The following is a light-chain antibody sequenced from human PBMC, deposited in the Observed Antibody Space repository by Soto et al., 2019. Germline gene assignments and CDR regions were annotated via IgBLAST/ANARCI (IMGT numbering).Light chain of an antibody. CDR3: QQSYSTPPIT. CDR2: GAS. J-gene: IGKJ5*01. Sequence: IVMTQSPATLSVSPGDRVTLSCRSSQPVNNNLAWYQHKPGQAPRLLIYGASTRATGISARFSGGGSGTEFTLTISSLQSEDFATYFCQQSYSTPPITFGQGTRLEIK. CDR1: QPVNNN. V-gene: IGKV3-15*01.